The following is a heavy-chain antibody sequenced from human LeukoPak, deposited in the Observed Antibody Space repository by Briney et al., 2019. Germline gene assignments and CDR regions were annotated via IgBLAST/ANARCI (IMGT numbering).Heavy chain of an antibody. V-gene: IGHV1-58*01. CDR3: AADRDCMSNNCYPMAFDY. Sequence: ASVKVSCKASGFTFSRSAVQWVRQARGQRPEWIGWIVVGSGNTDYAQKFQERVTITRDMSTSTVYMELSSLRSEDTAVYYCAADRDCMSNNCYPMAFDYWGQGTPVTVSS. CDR1: GFTFSRSA. J-gene: IGHJ4*02. CDR2: IVVGSGNT. D-gene: IGHD2-2*01.